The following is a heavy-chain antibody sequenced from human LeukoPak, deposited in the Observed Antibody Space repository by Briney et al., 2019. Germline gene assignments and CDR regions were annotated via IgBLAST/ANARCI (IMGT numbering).Heavy chain of an antibody. CDR3: ARVALDYGDYVWFDP. Sequence: SETLSLTCTVSGGSISSYYWSWIRQPPGKGLGWIGHIYYSGSTNYNPSLKSRVTISVDTSKNQFSLKLSSVTAADTAVYYCARVALDYGDYVWFDPWGQGTLVTVSS. CDR2: IYYSGST. D-gene: IGHD4-17*01. V-gene: IGHV4-59*01. CDR1: GGSISSYY. J-gene: IGHJ5*02.